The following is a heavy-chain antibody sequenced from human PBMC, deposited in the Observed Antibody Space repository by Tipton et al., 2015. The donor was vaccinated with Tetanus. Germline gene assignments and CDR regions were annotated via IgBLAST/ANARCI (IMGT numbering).Heavy chain of an antibody. J-gene: IGHJ4*02. Sequence: TLSLTCTVSGGSISSYYWSWIRQPPGKGLEWIGYIYYSGSTNYNPSLKSRVTISVDTSKNQFSLNLSSVTAADTAVYYCARGGITAAGILDSWGQGTLVTVSS. D-gene: IGHD6-13*01. CDR1: GGSISSYY. CDR2: IYYSGST. CDR3: ARGGITAAGILDS. V-gene: IGHV4-59*01.